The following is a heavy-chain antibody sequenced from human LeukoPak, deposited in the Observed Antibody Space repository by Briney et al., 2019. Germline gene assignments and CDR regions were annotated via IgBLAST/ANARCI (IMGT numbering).Heavy chain of an antibody. Sequence: GGSLRLSCAASGFTFSSSAMSWVRQAPGKGLEWVSAISGSGGSTYYADSVKGRFTISRDNSNNTLYLQMNSLRAEDTAVYYCARSYDSSGYPAGYWGQGTLVAVSS. CDR1: GFTFSSSA. D-gene: IGHD3-22*01. CDR3: ARSYDSSGYPAGY. V-gene: IGHV3-23*01. CDR2: ISGSGGST. J-gene: IGHJ4*02.